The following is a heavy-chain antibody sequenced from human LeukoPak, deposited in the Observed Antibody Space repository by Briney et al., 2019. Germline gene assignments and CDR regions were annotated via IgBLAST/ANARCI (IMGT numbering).Heavy chain of an antibody. J-gene: IGHJ4*02. CDR3: ARGQEWDQDYYDSSGYYTFDY. D-gene: IGHD3-22*01. V-gene: IGHV3-53*01. CDR1: GFTVSSNY. CDR2: IYSGGST. Sequence: GGSLRLSCAASGFTVSSNYMSWDRQAPGKGLEWVSAIYSGGSTYYADSVKGRFTISRDNSKNTLYLQINSLRAEDTAVYYCARGQEWDQDYYDSSGYYTFDYWGQRTPGTVSS.